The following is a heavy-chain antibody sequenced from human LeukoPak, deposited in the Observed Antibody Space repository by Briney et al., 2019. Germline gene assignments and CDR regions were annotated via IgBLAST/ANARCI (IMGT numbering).Heavy chain of an antibody. D-gene: IGHD3-9*01. V-gene: IGHV4-39*07. Sequence: SETLSLTRTVSGGSISSSSYYWGWIRQPPGKGLEWIGSIYYSGSTYYNPSLKSRVTISVDTSKNQFSLKLSSVTAADTAVYYCASMLGVRYFDWFPAFDIWGQGTMVTVSS. CDR2: IYYSGST. J-gene: IGHJ3*02. CDR1: GGSISSSSYY. CDR3: ASMLGVRYFDWFPAFDI.